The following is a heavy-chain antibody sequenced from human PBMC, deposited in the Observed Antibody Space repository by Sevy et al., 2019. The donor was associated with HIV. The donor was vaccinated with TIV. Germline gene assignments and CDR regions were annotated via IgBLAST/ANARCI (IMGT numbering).Heavy chain of an antibody. D-gene: IGHD6-19*01. CDR2: INYSGIT. Sequence: SETLSLTCTVPGASISSSGYYWGWIRQPPGKGLEWIASINYSGITFYNPSLKSRVTISADTSENQFSLRLSSVTAADTAIYYRAGPSLTYTSGWNYFDFWGQGTVVTVSS. J-gene: IGHJ4*02. CDR1: GASISSSGYY. CDR3: AGPSLTYTSGWNYFDF. V-gene: IGHV4-39*01.